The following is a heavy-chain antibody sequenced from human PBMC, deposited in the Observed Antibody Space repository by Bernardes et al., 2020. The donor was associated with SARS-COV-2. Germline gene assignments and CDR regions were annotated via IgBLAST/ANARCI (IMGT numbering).Heavy chain of an antibody. CDR1: GFTFDDYA. CDR2: ISWNSGSI. CDR3: AKDMGYGDQSIDY. V-gene: IGHV3-9*01. J-gene: IGHJ4*02. Sequence: SLRLSCAASGFTFDDYAMHWVRQAPGKGLEWVSGISWNSGSIGYADSVKGRFTISRDNAKNSLYLQMNSLRAEDTALYYCAKDMGYGDQSIDYWGQGTLVTVSS. D-gene: IGHD4-17*01.